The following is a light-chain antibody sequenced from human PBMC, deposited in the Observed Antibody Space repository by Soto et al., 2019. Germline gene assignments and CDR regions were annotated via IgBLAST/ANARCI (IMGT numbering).Light chain of an antibody. V-gene: IGLV3-25*03. CDR1: ALPKQC. J-gene: IGLJ2*01. Sequence: SYELTQPPSVSVSPGQTARITCSGDALPKQCAYWYQQKPGQAPMLVIYEDTERPSGIPERFSGSNSGTTVTLTISGVQAEDEAHYYCQSTDSSGTVVFGGGTKLTVL. CDR2: EDT. CDR3: QSTDSSGTVV.